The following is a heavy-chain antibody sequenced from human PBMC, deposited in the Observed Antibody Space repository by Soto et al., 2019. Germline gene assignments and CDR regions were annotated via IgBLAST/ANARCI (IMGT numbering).Heavy chain of an antibody. Sequence: QVQLVESGGGVVQPGRSLRLSCAASGFTFSSYAMHWVRQAPGKGLEWVAVISYDGSNKYYADSVKGRFTISRDNSKNTLYLQMNSLRAEDTAVYYCARDYDFWSGPTYFDYWGQGTLVTVSS. D-gene: IGHD3-3*01. V-gene: IGHV3-30-3*01. CDR3: ARDYDFWSGPTYFDY. CDR2: ISYDGSNK. CDR1: GFTFSSYA. J-gene: IGHJ4*02.